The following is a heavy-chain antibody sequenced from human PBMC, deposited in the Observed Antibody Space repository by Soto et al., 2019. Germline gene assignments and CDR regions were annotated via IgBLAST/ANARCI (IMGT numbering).Heavy chain of an antibody. J-gene: IGHJ1*01. V-gene: IGHV3-30*19. CDR2: TSYDGSDK. Sequence: QVHLVESGGGVVQPGTSLRVSCVGSGFTFRSYVIHWVRQAPGKGLEWVALTSYDGSDKYYDDSVRGRFTISRDNSRNTVDLQXXXLXLXXXXXXXXARWGTTGGLDVWGQGTLVSVSS. CDR3: ARWGTTGGLDV. D-gene: IGHD3-16*01. CDR1: GFTFRSYV.